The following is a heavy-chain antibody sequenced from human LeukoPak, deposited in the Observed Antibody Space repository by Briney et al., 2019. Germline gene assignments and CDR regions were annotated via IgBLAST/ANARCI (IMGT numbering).Heavy chain of an antibody. Sequence: GGSLRLSCAASGFTFSSYSMNWVRQAPGKGLEWVSSISSSSSCIYYADSVKGRFTISRDNAKNSLYLQMNSLRAEDTAVYYCARDKTAAGTSWFDPWGQGTLVTVSS. V-gene: IGHV3-21*01. J-gene: IGHJ5*02. CDR3: ARDKTAAGTSWFDP. D-gene: IGHD6-13*01. CDR2: ISSSSSCI. CDR1: GFTFSSYS.